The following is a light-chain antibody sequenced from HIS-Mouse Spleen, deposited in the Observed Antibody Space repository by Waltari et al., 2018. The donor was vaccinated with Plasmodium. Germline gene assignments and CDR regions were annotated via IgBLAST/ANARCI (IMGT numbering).Light chain of an antibody. CDR1: QSVSSN. Sequence: EIVMTQSPATLSVSRGERATLSCRSSQSVSSNLAWYQQKPGQAPRLLLYGASTRATGVPARFSGSESGTEFSLTISSLQSEDFAVYYCQQYNNWSFTFGPGTKVDIK. CDR3: QQYNNWSFT. CDR2: GAS. V-gene: IGKV3-15*01. J-gene: IGKJ3*01.